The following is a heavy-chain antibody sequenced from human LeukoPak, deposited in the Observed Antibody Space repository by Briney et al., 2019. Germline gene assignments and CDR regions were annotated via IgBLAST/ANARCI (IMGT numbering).Heavy chain of an antibody. CDR2: ISYDGSNK. D-gene: IGHD3-10*01. CDR1: GFTFSSYA. V-gene: IGHV3-30*04. CDR3: ARGLVRGAERSGFDY. J-gene: IGHJ4*02. Sequence: GGSLRLSCAASGFTFSSYAMHWVRQAPGKGLEWVAVISYDGSNKYYADSVKGRFTISRDNSKNTLYLQMNSLRAEDTAVYYCARGLVRGAERSGFDYWGQGTLVTVSS.